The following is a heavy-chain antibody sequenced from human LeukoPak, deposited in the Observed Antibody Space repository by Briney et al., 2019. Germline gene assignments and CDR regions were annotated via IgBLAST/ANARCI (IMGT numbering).Heavy chain of an antibody. D-gene: IGHD6-19*01. CDR3: ARDTEAWGAAVAVSDY. V-gene: IGHV1-2*02. Sequence: ASVKVSCKASGYTFTGYYMHWVRQAPGQGLEWMGWINPNSGGTNYAQKFQGRVTMTRDTSISTAYMELSRLRSDDTAVYYCARDTEAWGAAVAVSDYWGQGTLVTVSS. CDR1: GYTFTGYY. J-gene: IGHJ4*02. CDR2: INPNSGGT.